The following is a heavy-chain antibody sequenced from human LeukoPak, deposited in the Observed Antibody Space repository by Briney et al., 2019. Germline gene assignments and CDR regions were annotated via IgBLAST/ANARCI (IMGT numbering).Heavy chain of an antibody. J-gene: IGHJ4*02. V-gene: IGHV3-53*01. CDR2: IYSGGST. Sequence: PGGSLRLSCAASGFTVSSNYMSWVRQAPGKGLEWVSVIYSGGSTYYADSVKGRFTISRDDAKSSLYLHMNSLRAEDTAVYYCTRDPHALDYWGQGTLVTVSS. CDR1: GFTVSSNY. CDR3: TRDPHALDY.